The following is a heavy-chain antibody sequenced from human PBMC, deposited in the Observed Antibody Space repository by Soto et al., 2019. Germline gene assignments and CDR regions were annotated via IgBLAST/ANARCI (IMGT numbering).Heavy chain of an antibody. CDR2: ITPTFGTA. V-gene: IGHV1-69*13. J-gene: IGHJ4*02. CDR3: ARTGIAAACYYY. CDR1: GGPFSRSA. Sequence: GASVKVSCKASGGPFSRSAISWVRPAPGPGLEWMGGITPTFGTANYAQKFQGRVTITADESTSTAYMELSSLRSEDTAGDDCARTGIAAACYYYWGQGTLVTVSS. D-gene: IGHD6-13*01.